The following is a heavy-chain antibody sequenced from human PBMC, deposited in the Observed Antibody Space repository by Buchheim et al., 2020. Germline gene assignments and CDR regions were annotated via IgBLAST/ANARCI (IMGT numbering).Heavy chain of an antibody. CDR3: ARTRTDFDSSGYPIYYFDY. J-gene: IGHJ4*02. CDR2: ISSSSSYT. CDR1: GFTFSDYY. V-gene: IGHV3-11*06. D-gene: IGHD3-22*01. Sequence: QVQLVESGGGLVKPGGSLRLSCAASGFTFSDYYMSWIRQAPGKGLKWVSYISSSSSYTNYADSVKGRFTISRDNAKNSPYLQMNSLRAEDTAVYYCARTRTDFDSSGYPIYYFDYWGQGTL.